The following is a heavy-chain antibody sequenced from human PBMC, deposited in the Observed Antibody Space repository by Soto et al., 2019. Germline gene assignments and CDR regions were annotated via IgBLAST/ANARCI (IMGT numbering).Heavy chain of an antibody. CDR3: AHRRVNEGHNY. Sequence: QITLKESGPTLVKPTQTLTLTCTFSGFSLSTSGVGVGWIRQPPGKALEWLAVIYWNEEEYYSPSLKSRLTITKDTSKNQVVLTITNMDPLDTATYYCAHRRVNEGHNYWGQGSLVTVSS. CDR2: IYWNEEE. J-gene: IGHJ4*02. V-gene: IGHV2-5*01. D-gene: IGHD1-1*01. CDR1: GFSLSTSGVG.